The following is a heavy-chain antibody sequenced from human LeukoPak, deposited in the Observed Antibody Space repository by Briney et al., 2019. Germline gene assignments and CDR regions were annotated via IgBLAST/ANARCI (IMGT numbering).Heavy chain of an antibody. D-gene: IGHD2-15*01. V-gene: IGHV1-3*04. CDR2: IDTGKGNT. CDR1: GYTFTDYA. Sequence: ASVKVSCKASGYTFTDYAMHWVRQAPGERLEWMGWIDTGKGNTKYSQKFQGRVTITMDTSASTAYMELSSLRSEDTAVYYCARDHVVGLAPFDPWGQGTLVTVSS. CDR3: ARDHVVGLAPFDP. J-gene: IGHJ5*02.